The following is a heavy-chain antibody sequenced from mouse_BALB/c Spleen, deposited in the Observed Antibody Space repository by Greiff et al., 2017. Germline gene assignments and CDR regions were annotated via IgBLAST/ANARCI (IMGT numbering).Heavy chain of an antibody. V-gene: IGHV14-3*02. CDR2: IDPANGNT. CDR3: ARWGGPHYYAMDY. CDR1: GFNIKDTY. J-gene: IGHJ4*01. Sequence: EVQGVESGAELVKPGASVKLSCTASGFNIKDTYMHWVKQRPEQGLEWIGRIDPANGNTKYDPKFQGKATITADTSSNTAYLQLSSLTSEDTAVYYCARWGGPHYYAMDYWGQGTSVTVSS.